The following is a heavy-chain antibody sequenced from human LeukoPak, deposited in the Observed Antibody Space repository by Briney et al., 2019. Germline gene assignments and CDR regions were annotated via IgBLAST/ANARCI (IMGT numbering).Heavy chain of an antibody. CDR1: GGSISSYY. J-gene: IGHJ4*02. Sequence: PSETLSLTCTVSGGSISSYYWSWIRQPPGKGLEWIGYIYYSGSTNYNPSLKSRVTISVDTSKNQFSLKLSSVTAADTAVDYCARGGDTAMDYWGQGTLVTVSS. V-gene: IGHV4-59*08. D-gene: IGHD5-18*01. CDR2: IYYSGST. CDR3: ARGGDTAMDY.